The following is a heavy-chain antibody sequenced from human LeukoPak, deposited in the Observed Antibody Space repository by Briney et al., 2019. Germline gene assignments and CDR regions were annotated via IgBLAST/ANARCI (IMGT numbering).Heavy chain of an antibody. J-gene: IGHJ4*02. CDR3: AKSYNGYESKPDY. CDR1: GFTVSTNY. V-gene: IGHV3-23*01. D-gene: IGHD5-12*01. Sequence: GGSLRLSCAASGFTVSTNYMSWVRQAPGKGLEWVSSISNSGGRTFYTDSVKGRFTISRDNSKITLYLQTNSLRAEDTAVYYCAKSYNGYESKPDYWGQGTLVTVSS. CDR2: ISNSGGRT.